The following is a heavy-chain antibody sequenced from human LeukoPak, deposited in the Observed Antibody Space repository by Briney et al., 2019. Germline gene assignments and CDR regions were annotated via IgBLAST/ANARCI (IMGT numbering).Heavy chain of an antibody. D-gene: IGHD6-6*01. J-gene: IGHJ6*03. V-gene: IGHV1-3*01. Sequence: ASVKVSCKASGYTFTSFAMHWVRQAPGQRLEWMGWINAGNGNTNYAQKLQGRVTMTTDTSTSTAYMELRSLRSDDTAVYYRARDVVKSIAARSSYYYYYMDVWGKGTTVTVSS. CDR3: ARDVVKSIAARSSYYYYYMDV. CDR1: GYTFTSFA. CDR2: INAGNGNT.